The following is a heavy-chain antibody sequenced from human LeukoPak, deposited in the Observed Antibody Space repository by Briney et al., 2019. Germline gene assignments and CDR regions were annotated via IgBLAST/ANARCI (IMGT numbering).Heavy chain of an antibody. CDR2: IYYSGSA. CDR1: GGSVSSGSYY. Sequence: PSETLSLPCTVSGGSVSSGSYYWSWIRQPPGKGLEWIGYIYYSGSAKYNPSLKSRVTISVDTSKNQFSLKLTSVTAADTAVYYCARGFGDWGLSWFDPWGQGTLVTVSS. CDR3: ARGFGDWGLSWFDP. V-gene: IGHV4-61*01. D-gene: IGHD3-10*01. J-gene: IGHJ5*02.